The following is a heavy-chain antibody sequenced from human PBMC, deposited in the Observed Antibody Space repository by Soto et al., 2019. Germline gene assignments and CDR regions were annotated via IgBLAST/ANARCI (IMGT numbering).Heavy chain of an antibody. CDR1: GGSISSGGYY. J-gene: IGHJ6*03. CDR2: IYYSGST. D-gene: IGHD2-15*01. CDR3: ARERVVVAATPGYYYYYMDV. Sequence: SETLSLTCTVSGGSISSGGYYWSWIRQHPGKGQERIGYIYYSGSTYYNPSLKSRVTISVDTSKNQFSLKLSSVTAADTAVYYCARERVVVAATPGYYYYYMDVWGKGTTVTVSS. V-gene: IGHV4-31*03.